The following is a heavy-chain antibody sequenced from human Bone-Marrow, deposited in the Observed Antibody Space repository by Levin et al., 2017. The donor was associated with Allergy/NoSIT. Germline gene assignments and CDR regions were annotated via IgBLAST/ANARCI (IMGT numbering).Heavy chain of an antibody. CDR3: ADCRGGHCKLGAFDP. Sequence: NPGGSLRLSCVASGFILSDYSMTWIRQAPGKGLEWLASISESGRTIDYKDSVKGRFTISRDKARNSLFLQMNSLRAEDTAVYYCADCRGGHCKLGAFDPWGQGTVVTISS. D-gene: IGHD2-21*01. J-gene: IGHJ5*02. CDR2: ISESGRTI. CDR1: GFILSDYS. V-gene: IGHV3-11*04.